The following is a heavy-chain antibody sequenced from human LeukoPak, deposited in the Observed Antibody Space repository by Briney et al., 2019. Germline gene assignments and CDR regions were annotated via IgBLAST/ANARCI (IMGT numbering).Heavy chain of an antibody. V-gene: IGHV1-18*01. CDR2: ISAYNGDT. D-gene: IGHD2-15*01. CDR1: GYTFTTYG. Sequence: ASVKVSCKASGYTFTTYGISWVRQAPGQGLEWMGWISAYNGDTNYAQNLQGRVTMTTEKSTSTAYMELGSLRSDDTAVYYCAKFCSGGSCHLPGPDFDYWGQGTLVTVSS. J-gene: IGHJ4*02. CDR3: AKFCSGGSCHLPGPDFDY.